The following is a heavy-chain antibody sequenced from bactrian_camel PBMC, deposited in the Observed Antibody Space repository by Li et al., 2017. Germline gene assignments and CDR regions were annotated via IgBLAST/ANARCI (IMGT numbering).Heavy chain of an antibody. Sequence: HVQLVESGGGSVEAGGSLTLSCSVSGYTSSGDCMAWFRQVPGNEREGVATIYGDAGITYYADSVKGRFTISQDNAKKTLHLQMNSLKPEDTAMYYCAAEPSPAYGGSFDGLRLPIRVLGPRDPGHRL. J-gene: IGHJ4*01. D-gene: IGHD6*01. CDR2: IYGDAGIT. CDR3: AAEPSPAYGGSFDGLRLPIRV. CDR1: GYTSSGDC. V-gene: IGHV3S1*01.